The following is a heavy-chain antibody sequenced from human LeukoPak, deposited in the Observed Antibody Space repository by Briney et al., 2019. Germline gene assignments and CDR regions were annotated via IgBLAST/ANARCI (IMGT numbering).Heavy chain of an antibody. V-gene: IGHV1-2*02. J-gene: IGHJ4*02. D-gene: IGHD4-17*01. Sequence: ASVKVSCKASGYTFTGYYMHWVRQAPGQGLEWMGWINPNSGGTNYAQKFQGRVTMTRDTSISTAYMELSRLRSDDTAVYYCARDSTGDYGNDYWGQGTLVTVSS. CDR2: INPNSGGT. CDR1: GYTFTGYY. CDR3: ARDSTGDYGNDY.